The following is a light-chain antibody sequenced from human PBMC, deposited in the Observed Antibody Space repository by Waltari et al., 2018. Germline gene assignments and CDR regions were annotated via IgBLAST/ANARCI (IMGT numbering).Light chain of an antibody. CDR2: DVS. J-gene: IGLJ2*01. Sequence: QSALTQPASVSGSPGQSIAISCTGTSSDVGGYNSVPWYQQHPGKVPKLVIYDVSNRPSGVSNRFSGSKSGNTASLTISGLQADDEADYYCSSFTSTTTLIFGGGTKLTVL. CDR1: SSDVGGYNS. V-gene: IGLV2-14*03. CDR3: SSFTSTTTLI.